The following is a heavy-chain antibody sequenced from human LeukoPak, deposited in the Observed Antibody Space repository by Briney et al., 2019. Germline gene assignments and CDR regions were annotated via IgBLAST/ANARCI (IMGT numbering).Heavy chain of an antibody. V-gene: IGHV4-31*03. CDR2: IYYSGST. CDR3: ARDSEAKDAFDI. Sequence: SETLSLTCTVSGGSITSGGYYWSWIRQLPGKGLEWIGYIYYSGSTYYNPSLKSRVTISIDTSKNQFSLKLSSVTAADTAVYYCARDSEAKDAFDIWGQGTMVTVSS. CDR1: GGSITSGGYY. J-gene: IGHJ3*02.